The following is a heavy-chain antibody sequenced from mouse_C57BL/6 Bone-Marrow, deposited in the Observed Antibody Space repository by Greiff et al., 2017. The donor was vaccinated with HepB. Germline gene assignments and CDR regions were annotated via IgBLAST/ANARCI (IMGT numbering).Heavy chain of an antibody. J-gene: IGHJ3*01. D-gene: IGHD1-1*01. CDR3: VKAVSSGSSYTWFAY. CDR1: GSTFNDYQ. Sequence: EVQLVESGGGLVQPGASLRLSCAASGSTFNDYQMSWVRQAPGKAPEWLALIRNIANGYTTEYTASVKGRFTISRDNSQNILYLQMNTLRAEDSATYYCVKAVSSGSSYTWFAYWSQGTLLTVSA. V-gene: IGHV7-4*01. CDR2: IRNIANGYTT.